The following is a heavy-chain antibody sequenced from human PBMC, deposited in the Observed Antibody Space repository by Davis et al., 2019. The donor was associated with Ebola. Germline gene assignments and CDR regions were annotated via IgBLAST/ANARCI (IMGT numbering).Heavy chain of an antibody. CDR3: AKGWSYLDY. Sequence: GGSLRLSCAASGFTFSSYGMHWVRQTPGKGLEWVAIISYEGNNQYYADSVKGRFTISRDNSKNTLYLQMNSLKSEDTAMFYCAKGWSYLDYWGQGTLVSVSS. CDR1: GFTFSSYG. D-gene: IGHD3-3*01. V-gene: IGHV3-30*18. CDR2: ISYEGNNQ. J-gene: IGHJ4*02.